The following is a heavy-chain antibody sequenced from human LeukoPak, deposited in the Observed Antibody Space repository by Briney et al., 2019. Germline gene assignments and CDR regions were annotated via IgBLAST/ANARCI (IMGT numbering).Heavy chain of an antibody. CDR2: ISGSGGST. CDR3: AKSLDGSSSPPFDY. V-gene: IGHV3-23*01. CDR1: GFTFSSYG. Sequence: PGGSLRLSCAASGFTFSSYGMSWVRQAPGKGLEWVSAISGSGGSTYYADSVKGRFTISRDNSKNTLYLQMNSLRAEDTAVYYCAKSLDGSSSPPFDYWGQGTLVTVSS. D-gene: IGHD6-6*01. J-gene: IGHJ4*02.